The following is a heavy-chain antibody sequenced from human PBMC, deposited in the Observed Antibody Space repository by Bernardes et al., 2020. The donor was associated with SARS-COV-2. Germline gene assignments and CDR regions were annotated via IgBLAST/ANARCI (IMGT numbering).Heavy chain of an antibody. CDR2: IRSKAYGGTT. CDR1: GFTFSSYW. V-gene: IGHV3-49*04. J-gene: IGHJ4*02. Sequence: GSLRLSCAASGFTFSSYWMSWVRQAPGKGLEWVGFIRSKAYGGTTEYAASVKGRFTISRDDSKSIAYLQMNSLKTEDTAVYYCTRADYWGQGTLVTVSS. CDR3: TRADY.